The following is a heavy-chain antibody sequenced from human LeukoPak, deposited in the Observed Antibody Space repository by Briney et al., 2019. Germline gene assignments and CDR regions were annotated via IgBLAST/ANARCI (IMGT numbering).Heavy chain of an antibody. D-gene: IGHD5-12*01. Sequence: ASVKVSCKASGYTFTGCYMHWVRQAPGQGLEWMGWINPNTGGTNYAQKFQGRVTMTRDTAISTAYMELGRLTSDDTAVYYCASYPRYMSSPPFDYWGQGTLVTVSS. CDR1: GYTFTGCY. CDR3: ASYPRYMSSPPFDY. CDR2: INPNTGGT. V-gene: IGHV1-2*02. J-gene: IGHJ4*02.